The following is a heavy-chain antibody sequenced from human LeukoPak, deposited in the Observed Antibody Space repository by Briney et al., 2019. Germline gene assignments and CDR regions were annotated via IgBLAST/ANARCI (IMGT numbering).Heavy chain of an antibody. CDR2: IYHSGST. Sequence: PSQTLSLTCAVSGGSISSGGYSWSWIRQPPGKGPEWIGYIYHSGSTYYNPSLKSRVTISVDRSKNQFSLKLSSVTAADTAVYYCARGHDYGDYEPFDYWGQGTLVTVSS. J-gene: IGHJ4*02. CDR1: GGSISSGGYS. CDR3: ARGHDYGDYEPFDY. V-gene: IGHV4-30-2*01. D-gene: IGHD4-17*01.